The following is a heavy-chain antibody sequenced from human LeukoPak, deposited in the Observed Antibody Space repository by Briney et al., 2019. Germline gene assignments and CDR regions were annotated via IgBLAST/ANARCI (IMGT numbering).Heavy chain of an antibody. CDR2: ISGSGDNT. CDR3: AKGNGGYYYDF. J-gene: IGHJ4*02. V-gene: IGHV3-23*01. CDR1: GFTVSDNY. Sequence: PGGSLRHSCAASGFTVSDNYMSWVRQAPGKGLEWVSTISGSGDNTYYADSVKGRFTISRDSSKNTLYLQMNSLRAEDTAIYSCAKGNGGYYYDFWGQGTLVTVSS. D-gene: IGHD3-22*01.